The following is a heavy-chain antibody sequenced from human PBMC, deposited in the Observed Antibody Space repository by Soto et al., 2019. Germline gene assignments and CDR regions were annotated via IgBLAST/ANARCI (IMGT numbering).Heavy chain of an antibody. V-gene: IGHV1-2*02. J-gene: IGHJ6*02. CDR2: INPNSGGT. CDR1: GYAFTGYY. D-gene: IGHD3-10*01. CDR3: ARAEHYGSGSYIYYYGMDV. Sequence: SVKDSCKASGYAFTGYYMHWGRQAPGQGLEWMGWINPNSGGTNYAQKFQGRVTMTRDTSISTAYMELSRLRSDDTAVYYCARAEHYGSGSYIYYYGMDVWGQGTTVTVSS.